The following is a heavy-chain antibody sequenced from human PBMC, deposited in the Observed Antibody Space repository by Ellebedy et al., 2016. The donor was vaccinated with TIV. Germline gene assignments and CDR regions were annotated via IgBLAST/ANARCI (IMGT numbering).Heavy chain of an antibody. CDR1: GFTFRNYN. CDR3: ARETAWYFDL. CDR2: ISPTGNII. Sequence: GESLKISCAASGFTFRNYNMNWVRQAPGKGLAWVSYISPTGNIIHYADSVKGRFTISRDNARNSLYLQMNSLRAEDTAVYYCARETAWYFDLWGRGTLVTVSS. J-gene: IGHJ2*01. V-gene: IGHV3-48*04.